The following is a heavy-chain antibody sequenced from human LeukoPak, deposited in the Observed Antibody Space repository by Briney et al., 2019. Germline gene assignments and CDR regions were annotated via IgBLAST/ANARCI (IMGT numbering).Heavy chain of an antibody. Sequence: GGSLRLSCAASGFTFSNYWMHWVRRAPGKGLVWVSRINSDGSITNYADSVKGRFTISRDNAKNTLFLQMNSLRAEDTAVYYCSAATGTHDFWGQGTLVTVSS. D-gene: IGHD6-13*01. CDR2: INSDGSIT. CDR3: SAATGTHDF. CDR1: GFTFSNYW. V-gene: IGHV3-74*01. J-gene: IGHJ4*02.